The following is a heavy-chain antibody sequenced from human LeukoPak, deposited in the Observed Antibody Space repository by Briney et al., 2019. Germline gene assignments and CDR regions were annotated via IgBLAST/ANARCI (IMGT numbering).Heavy chain of an antibody. CDR1: GYTFTGYY. CDR3: ARAYCSGGSCYLDY. CDR2: INPNSGGT. V-gene: IGHV1-2*04. Sequence: ASVKVSCKASGYTFTGYYMHWVRRAPGQGLEWMGWINPNSGGTNYAQKFQGWVTMTRDTSISTAYMELSRLRSDDTAVYYCARAYCSGGSCYLDYWGQGTLVTVSS. J-gene: IGHJ4*02. D-gene: IGHD2-15*01.